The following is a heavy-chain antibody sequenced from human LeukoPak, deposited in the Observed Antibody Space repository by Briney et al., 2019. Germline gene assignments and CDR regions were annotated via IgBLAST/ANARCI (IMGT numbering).Heavy chain of an antibody. V-gene: IGHV4-31*03. CDR1: GGSISSGGNY. Sequence: SETLSLTCTVSGGSISSGGNYWSWLRQLPGKGLEWLGYIYYVGNTNYNPSLKSRLSMSVDTSKNQFSLSLTSVTAAATAVYYCARIEVIGSTRYFDYWGQGAMVSVSA. D-gene: IGHD3-16*02. CDR3: ARIEVIGSTRYFDY. CDR2: IYYVGNT. J-gene: IGHJ4*02.